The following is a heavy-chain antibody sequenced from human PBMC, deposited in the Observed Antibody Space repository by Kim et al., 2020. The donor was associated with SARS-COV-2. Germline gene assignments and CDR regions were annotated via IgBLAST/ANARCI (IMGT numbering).Heavy chain of an antibody. D-gene: IGHD6-13*01. CDR3: SRDTRFSRLRLGGFDY. V-gene: IGHV3-30*04. CDR1: GFTFRRYA. J-gene: IGHJ4*01. Sequence: GGSLRLSCAASGFTFRRYAMHWVRQAPGKGLEWVSVISYDENNIYYAASVKGRFTISRDNSRNTLYLQMNSLRPEDTAVYYCSRDTRFSRLRLGGFDYWG. CDR2: ISYDENNI.